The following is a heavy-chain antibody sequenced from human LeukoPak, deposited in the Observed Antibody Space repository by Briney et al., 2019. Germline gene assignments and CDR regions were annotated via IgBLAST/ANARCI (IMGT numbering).Heavy chain of an antibody. CDR3: AKGTHSGYDYFDY. CDR1: GFTFSRYA. CDR2: ISGSGGST. D-gene: IGHD5-12*01. Sequence: GGYFRLYCAASGFTFSRYALSWVRRAPGKWSDSVSAISGSGGSTYYADSVKGRFTISRDNSKNTLYLQMNSLRAEDTAVYYCAKGTHSGYDYFDYWGQGTLVTVSS. V-gene: IGHV3-23*01. J-gene: IGHJ4*02.